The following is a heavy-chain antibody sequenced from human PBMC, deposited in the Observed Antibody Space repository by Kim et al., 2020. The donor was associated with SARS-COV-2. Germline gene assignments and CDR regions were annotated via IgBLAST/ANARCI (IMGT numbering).Heavy chain of an antibody. V-gene: IGHV3-43*01. CDR3: ARGGGSGSYWGYYFDY. CDR1: GFTFDDYT. J-gene: IGHJ4*02. Sequence: GGSLRLSCAVSGFTFDDYTMHWVRQAPGKGLKLVSLISWDGGSTYYAASVKGRFTISRDNSKNSLYLQMNSLRTEDTAFYYCARGGGSGSYWGYYFDYWGQGTLVTVSS. D-gene: IGHD3-10*01. CDR2: ISWDGGST.